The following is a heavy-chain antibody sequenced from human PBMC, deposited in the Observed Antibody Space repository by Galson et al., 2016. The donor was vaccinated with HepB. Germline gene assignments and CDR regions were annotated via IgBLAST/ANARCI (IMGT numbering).Heavy chain of an antibody. J-gene: IGHJ4*02. D-gene: IGHD2-15*01. CDR3: ARHLGRIRFDS. V-gene: IGHV4-34*01. Sequence: ETLSLTCTAYGVSFNNYYWSWIRQPLGKGLEWIGEISHSGGTNYSPSLKSRVTISKDTSKNQFSLKLNSVTVADTAIYYCARHLGRIRFDSWGQGTLVAVSS. CDR1: GVSFNNYY. CDR2: ISHSGGT.